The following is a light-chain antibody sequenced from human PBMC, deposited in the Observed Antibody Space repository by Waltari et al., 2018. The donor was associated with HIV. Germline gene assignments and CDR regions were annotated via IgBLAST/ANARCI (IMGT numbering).Light chain of an antibody. V-gene: IGKV3-20*01. Sequence: EIVLTQSPGTLSLSPGERATLSCRASQSVSSSYLAWYQQKPGQAPRLHIYGASSRATGIPDRFSGSGSGTDFTLTISRLEPEDFAVYYCQQYGSSPLFGPGTKVDIK. CDR1: QSVSSSY. CDR3: QQYGSSPL. CDR2: GAS. J-gene: IGKJ3*01.